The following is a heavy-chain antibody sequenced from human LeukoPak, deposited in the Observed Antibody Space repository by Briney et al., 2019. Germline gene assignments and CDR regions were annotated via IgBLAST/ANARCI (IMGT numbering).Heavy chain of an antibody. CDR3: AKDHRVGQLLLLP. V-gene: IGHV3-23*01. CDR1: GFTFSSYA. J-gene: IGHJ5*02. CDR2: ISGGGGST. D-gene: IGHD2-15*01. Sequence: QPGGSLRLSCAASGFTFSSYAMTWVRQAPGMGLEWVSTISGGGGSTYYADSVKGRFTISRDNSKNTLYLQMNNLRAEDTAVYYCAKDHRVGQLLLLPWGQGTLVTVSS.